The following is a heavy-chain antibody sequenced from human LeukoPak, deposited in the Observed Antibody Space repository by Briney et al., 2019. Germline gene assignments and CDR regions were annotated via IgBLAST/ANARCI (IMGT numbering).Heavy chain of an antibody. J-gene: IGHJ4*02. CDR2: ISYDGSNK. V-gene: IGHV3-30*03. CDR1: GFTFSSYG. CDR3: XXXXXXXXEMATTVDY. D-gene: IGHD5-24*01. Sequence: GGSLRLSCAASGFTFSSYGMHWVRQAPGKGLEWVAVISYDGSNKYYADSVKGRFTISRDNSKNTLYLQMNSLRAEDTAVYYCXXXXXXXXEMATTVDYWGQGTLVTVSS.